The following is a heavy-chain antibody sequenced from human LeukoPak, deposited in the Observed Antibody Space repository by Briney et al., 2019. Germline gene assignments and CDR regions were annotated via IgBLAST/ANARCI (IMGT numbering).Heavy chain of an antibody. V-gene: IGHV1-69*13. J-gene: IGHJ4*02. D-gene: IGHD3-22*01. CDR1: GYTFTGYY. CDR2: IIPIFGTA. Sequence: ASVKVSCKASGYTFTGYYMHWVRRAPGQGLEWMGWIIPIFGTANYAQKFQGRVTITADESTSTAYMELSSLRSEDTAVYYCARDPSRGDLNYYDSSGPGFFFDYWGQGTLVTVSS. CDR3: ARDPSRGDLNYYDSSGPGFFFDY.